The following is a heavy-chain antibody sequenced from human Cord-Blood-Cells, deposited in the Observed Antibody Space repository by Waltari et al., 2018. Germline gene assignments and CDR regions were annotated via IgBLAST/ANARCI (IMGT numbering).Heavy chain of an antibody. CDR3: ARDSVVATRRRYYYYYGMDV. CDR2: IYTSGRT. V-gene: IGHV4-4*07. D-gene: IGHD5-12*01. CDR1: GGSISSYY. J-gene: IGHJ6*02. Sequence: QVQLQESGPGLVKPSETLSLTCTVSGGSISSYYWSWIRQPAGKGLEWIGRIYTSGRTNYNPSLKSRVTMSVDTSKNQFSLKLSSVTAADTAVYYCARDSVVATRRRYYYYYGMDVWGQGTTVTVSS.